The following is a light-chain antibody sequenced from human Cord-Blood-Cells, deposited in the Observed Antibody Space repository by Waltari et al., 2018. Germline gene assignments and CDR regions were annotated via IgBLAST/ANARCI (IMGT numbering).Light chain of an antibody. CDR3: QQYNNWPRT. V-gene: IGKV3-15*01. CDR2: GAS. J-gene: IGKJ1*01. CDR1: QSVSSQ. Sequence: EIVMTQSPATLSVSPGERATSSCRASQSVSSQLAWYQQKPGQAPRLLIYGASTRATGIPARFSGSGCGTEFTLTISSLQSEDFAVYYCQQYNNWPRTFGQGTKVEIK.